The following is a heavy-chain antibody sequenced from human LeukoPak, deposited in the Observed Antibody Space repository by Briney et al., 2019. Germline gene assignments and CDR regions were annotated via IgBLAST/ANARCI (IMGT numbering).Heavy chain of an antibody. CDR2: INPNSGGT. D-gene: IGHD3-10*01. Sequence: GASVKVSCKASGYTFTGYYMHWVRQAPGQGREWMGWINPNSGGTNYAQKFQGRVAMTRDTSISTAYMELSRLRSDDTAVYYCAKGHYYGSGSYYTDAFDIWGQGTMVTVSS. CDR1: GYTFTGYY. CDR3: AKGHYYGSGSYYTDAFDI. V-gene: IGHV1-2*02. J-gene: IGHJ3*02.